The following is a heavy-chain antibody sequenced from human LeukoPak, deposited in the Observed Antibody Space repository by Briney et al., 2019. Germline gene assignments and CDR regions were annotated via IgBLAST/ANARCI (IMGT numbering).Heavy chain of an antibody. D-gene: IGHD6-19*01. Sequence: GGSLRLSCAASGFSFSNYGMTWVRQAPGKGLEWVAVIWYDGSNKYYADSVKGRFTISRDNSKNTLYLQMNSLRAEDTAVYYCARDAGYSSGWYGGFDYWGQGTLVTVSS. CDR1: GFSFSNYG. CDR3: ARDAGYSSGWYGGFDY. J-gene: IGHJ4*02. V-gene: IGHV3-33*08. CDR2: IWYDGSNK.